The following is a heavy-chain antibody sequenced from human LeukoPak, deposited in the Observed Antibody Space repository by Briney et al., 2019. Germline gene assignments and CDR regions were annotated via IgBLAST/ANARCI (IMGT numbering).Heavy chain of an antibody. CDR2: INAGNGNT. J-gene: IGHJ4*02. CDR3: ARGRWSATTASYYLDF. V-gene: IGHV1-3*01. D-gene: IGHD2-21*02. Sequence: ASMKVSCRASGYIFTDYAILWVRQAPGQRLEWLGWINAGNGNTKYSQNFQGRVTLTRDTSATTASMEMNSLRSEDTALYYCARGRWSATTASYYLDFWGLGTLVTVSS. CDR1: GYIFTDYA.